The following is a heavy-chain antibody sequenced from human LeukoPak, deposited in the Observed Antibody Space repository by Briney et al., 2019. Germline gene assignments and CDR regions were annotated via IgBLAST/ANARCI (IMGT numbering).Heavy chain of an antibody. V-gene: IGHV1-69*13. CDR2: IIPIFGTA. CDR3: ARDIVVVVAAEEEYYFDY. D-gene: IGHD2-15*01. J-gene: IGHJ4*02. CDR1: GGTFSSYA. Sequence: SVKVSCKASGGTFSSYAISWVRQAPGQGLEWMGRIIPIFGTANYAQKFQGRVTITADESTSTAYMELSSLRSEDTAVYYCARDIVVVVAAEEEYYFDYWGQGTLVTVSS.